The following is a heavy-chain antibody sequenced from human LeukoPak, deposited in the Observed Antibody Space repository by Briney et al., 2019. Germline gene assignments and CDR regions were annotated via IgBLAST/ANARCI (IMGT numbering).Heavy chain of an antibody. CDR1: GYTFTSYG. D-gene: IGHD3-22*01. CDR3: ARDQPNPPYYYDSSGSTPHFDY. J-gene: IGHJ4*02. CDR2: ISAYNGNT. V-gene: IGHV1-18*01. Sequence: GASVKVSCKASGYTFTSYGISWVRQAPGQGLEWMGWISAYNGNTNYAQKFQGRVTMTTDTSTSTAYMELRSLRSDYTAVYYCARDQPNPPYYYDSSGSTPHFDYWGQGTLVTVSS.